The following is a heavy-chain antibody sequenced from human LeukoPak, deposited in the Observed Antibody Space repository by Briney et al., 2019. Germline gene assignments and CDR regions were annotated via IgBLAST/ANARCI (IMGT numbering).Heavy chain of an antibody. CDR2: VNHSGST. J-gene: IGHJ4*02. D-gene: IGHD6-13*01. CDR3: ARQTAIEAAGTGYYFDS. V-gene: IGHV4-34*01. CDR1: GGSFSGYY. Sequence: PSETLSLTCAVYGGSFSGYYWSWIRQPPGKGLEWIGEVNHSGSTNYSPSLKSRVTISVDTSKNQFSLKLSSVTAADTAMYYCARQTAIEAAGTGYYFDSWDQGTLVTVSS.